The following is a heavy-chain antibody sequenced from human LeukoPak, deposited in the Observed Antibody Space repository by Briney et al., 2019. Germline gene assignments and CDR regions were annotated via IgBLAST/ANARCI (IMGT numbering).Heavy chain of an antibody. CDR3: ARGIPPYDY. J-gene: IGHJ4*02. Sequence: PSETLSLTCAVYGGSFSGYYWSWIRQPPGKGLEWIGEINHSGSTNYNPSLKSRVTISVDTSKNQSSLKLSSVTAADTAVYYCARGIPPYDYWGQGTLVTVSS. V-gene: IGHV4-34*01. CDR1: GGSFSGYY. CDR2: INHSGST.